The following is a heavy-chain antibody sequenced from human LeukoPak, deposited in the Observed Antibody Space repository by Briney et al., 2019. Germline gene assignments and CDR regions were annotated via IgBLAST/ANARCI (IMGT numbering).Heavy chain of an antibody. CDR1: GYTFTGYY. CDR3: ARGEGFPGSRNYYYYYMDV. CDR2: INPNSGGT. J-gene: IGHJ6*03. V-gene: IGHV1-2*02. Sequence: GASVKVSCKASGYTFTGYYMHWVRQAPGQGLEWMGWINPNSGGTNYAQKFQGRVTMPRDTSISTAYMELSRLRSDDTAVYYCARGEGFPGSRNYYYYYMDVWGKGTTVTISS. D-gene: IGHD1-26*01.